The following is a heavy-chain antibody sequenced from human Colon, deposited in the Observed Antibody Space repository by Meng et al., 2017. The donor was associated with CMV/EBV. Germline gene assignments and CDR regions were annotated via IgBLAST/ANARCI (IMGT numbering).Heavy chain of an antibody. Sequence: SEILSLTCTVSGYSITTGYYWGWVRQSPGKGLEWIGNVYHSGSTYYTPSLESRVTISVDTSQNQFSLNLGSVTAADTAVYYCVRDHCSGGNCHWFDPWGQGTQVTVSS. CDR2: VYHSGST. V-gene: IGHV4-38-2*02. J-gene: IGHJ5*02. CDR3: VRDHCSGGNCHWFDP. D-gene: IGHD2-15*01. CDR1: GYSITTGYY.